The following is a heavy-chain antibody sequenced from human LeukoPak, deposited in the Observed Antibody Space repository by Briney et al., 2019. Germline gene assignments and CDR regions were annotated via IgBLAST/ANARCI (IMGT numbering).Heavy chain of an antibody. CDR1: GFTFSSYG. CDR2: IKSKTDGGTT. D-gene: IGHD3-3*01. Sequence: GGSLRLSCTASGFTFSSYGMHWVRQAPGKGLEWVGRIKSKTDGGTTDYAAPVKGRFTISRDDSKNTLYLQMDSLKTEDTAVYYCTSPDYDFWGQGTLVTVSS. CDR3: TSPDYDF. V-gene: IGHV3-15*01. J-gene: IGHJ4*02.